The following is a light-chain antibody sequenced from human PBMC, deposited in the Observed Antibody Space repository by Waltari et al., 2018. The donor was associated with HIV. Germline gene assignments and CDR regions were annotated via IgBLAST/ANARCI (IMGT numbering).Light chain of an antibody. Sequence: QSSLTQPASVSGSPGQSVTIACTAASTAVGGYNYVSWYQQRPGKAPKLMIYDVSNRPSGVSNRFSGSKSGNTASLTISGLQAEDEAEYYCSSYTSSRTGAVCGGGTKLTVL. CDR1: STAVGGYNY. V-gene: IGLV2-14*01. CDR3: SSYTSSRTGAV. CDR2: DVS. J-gene: IGLJ2*01.